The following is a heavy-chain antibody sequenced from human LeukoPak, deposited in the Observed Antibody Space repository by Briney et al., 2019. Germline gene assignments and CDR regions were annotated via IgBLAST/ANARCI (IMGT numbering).Heavy chain of an antibody. CDR1: GFTFSSYA. J-gene: IGHJ4*02. V-gene: IGHV3-30-3*01. Sequence: GGSLRLSCAASGFTFSSYAMHWVRQAPGKGLEWVAVISYDGSNKYYADSVKGRFTISRDNSKNTQYLQMNSLRAEDTAVYYCAKDSGITMVRGVIPPSPDYWGQGTLVTVSS. CDR3: AKDSGITMVRGVIPPSPDY. D-gene: IGHD3-10*01. CDR2: ISYDGSNK.